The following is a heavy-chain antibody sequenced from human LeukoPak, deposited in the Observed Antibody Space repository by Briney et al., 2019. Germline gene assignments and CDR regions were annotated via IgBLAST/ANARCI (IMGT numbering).Heavy chain of an antibody. D-gene: IGHD2-2*02. Sequence: KPSETLSLTCAVYGGSFSGYYWSWIRQPPGKGLEWIGEINHSGSTNYNPSLKSRVTISVDTPKNQFSLKLSSVTAADKAVYYCARGARVVVPAAIQSRLNAYNRFDPWGQGTLVTVSS. CDR2: INHSGST. J-gene: IGHJ5*02. V-gene: IGHV4-34*01. CDR1: GGSFSGYY. CDR3: ARGARVVVPAAIQSRLNAYNRFDP.